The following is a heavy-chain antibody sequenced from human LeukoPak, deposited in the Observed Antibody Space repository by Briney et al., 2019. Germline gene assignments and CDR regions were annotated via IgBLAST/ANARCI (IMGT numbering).Heavy chain of an antibody. CDR3: ARDSALTGPYYYYYGKDV. V-gene: IGHV1-18*01. J-gene: IGHJ6*02. CDR2: ISAYNGNT. Sequence: ASVKVSCKASGYTFSNYDFNWMRQAPGQGLEWMGWISAYNGNTNYAQKLQGRVTMTTDTSTSTAYMELRSLRSDDTAVYYCARDSALTGPYYYYYGKDVWGQGTTVTVSS. CDR1: GYTFSNYD.